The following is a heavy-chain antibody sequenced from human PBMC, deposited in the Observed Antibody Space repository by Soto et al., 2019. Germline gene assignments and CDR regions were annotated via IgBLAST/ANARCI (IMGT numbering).Heavy chain of an antibody. J-gene: IGHJ3*02. D-gene: IGHD6-19*01. V-gene: IGHV5-51*01. Sequence: PGESLKISCKGSGYSFTSYWIGWVRQMPGKGLEWMGIIYPGDSDTRYSPSFQGQVTISADKSISTAYLQWSSLKASDTAMYYCARHDTAGIAVAGTRLYVAFDIWGQGTMVTGSS. CDR2: IYPGDSDT. CDR1: GYSFTSYW. CDR3: ARHDTAGIAVAGTRLYVAFDI.